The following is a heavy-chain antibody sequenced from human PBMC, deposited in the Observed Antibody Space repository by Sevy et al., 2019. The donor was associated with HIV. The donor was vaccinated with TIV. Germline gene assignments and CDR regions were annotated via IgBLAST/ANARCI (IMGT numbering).Heavy chain of an antibody. V-gene: IGHV3-9*01. CDR3: AKDINRGCDGVNCYSYYYYFYGLDV. D-gene: IGHD2-21*01. J-gene: IGHJ6*02. CDR1: GFPFNDHA. Sequence: GGSLRLSCAASGFPFNDHAMHWVRQVPGKGLERVSGVSWNSRNIGYADSVKGRFTISRDNARHFLYLEMNSLRPEDTALYYCAKDINRGCDGVNCYSYYYYFYGLDVWCQGTTVTVSS. CDR2: VSWNSRNI.